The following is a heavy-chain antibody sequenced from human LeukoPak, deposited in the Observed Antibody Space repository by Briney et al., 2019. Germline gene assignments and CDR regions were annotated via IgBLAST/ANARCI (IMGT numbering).Heavy chain of an antibody. V-gene: IGHV3-21*01. Sequence: GSLRLSCAATGFTFNTYNMNWIRQATGKGLEWVSSIDSSGSLVYYADSVKGRFTISRDNAKNSLYLQMNRLRAEDTALYYCSRDAPYLLFDYWGQGVLVTVSS. J-gene: IGHJ4*02. D-gene: IGHD2-2*01. CDR3: SRDAPYLLFDY. CDR2: IDSSGSLV. CDR1: GFTFNTYN.